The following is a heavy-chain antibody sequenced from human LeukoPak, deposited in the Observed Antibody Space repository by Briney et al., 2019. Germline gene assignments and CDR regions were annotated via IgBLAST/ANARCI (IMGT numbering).Heavy chain of an antibody. D-gene: IGHD6-6*01. CDR3: ARDLGIAARPDFGAVDY. J-gene: IGHJ4*02. CDR1: GDSVSSNSAA. V-gene: IGHV6-1*01. CDR2: TYYRSKWYN. Sequence: SQTLSLTCAVSGDSVSSNSAAWNWIRQSPSRGLEWLGRTYYRSKWYNDYAVSVKSRITINPDTSKNQFSLQLNSVTPEDTAVYYCARDLGIAARPDFGAVDYWGQGTLVTVSS.